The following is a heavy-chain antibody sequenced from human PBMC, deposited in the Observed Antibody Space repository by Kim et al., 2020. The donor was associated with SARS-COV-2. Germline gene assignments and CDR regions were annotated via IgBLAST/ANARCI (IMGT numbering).Heavy chain of an antibody. V-gene: IGHV1-69*13. CDR1: GGTFSSYA. Sequence: SVKVSCKASGGTFSSYAISWVRQAPGQGLEWMGGIIPIFGTANYAQKFQGRVTITADESTSTAYMELSSLRSEDTAVYYCARGGWFGESLYYYGMDVWGQGTTVTVSS. J-gene: IGHJ6*02. CDR2: IIPIFGTA. CDR3: ARGGWFGESLYYYGMDV. D-gene: IGHD3-10*01.